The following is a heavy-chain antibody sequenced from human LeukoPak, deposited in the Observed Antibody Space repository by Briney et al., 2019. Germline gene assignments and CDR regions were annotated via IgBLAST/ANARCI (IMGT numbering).Heavy chain of an antibody. CDR3: ARDREHSYGSDFGH. CDR1: GGYIHTYY. V-gene: IGHV4-4*07. D-gene: IGHD5-18*01. CDR2: ANVGGHR. J-gene: IGHJ4*02. Sequence: SQTLSLTCTFSGGYIHTYYWAGIRQPAGKGREWVGRANVGGHRDYNPSLKSRVSMSIDESANQFSLNLMSVTAADTAVYYCARDREHSYGSDFGHWGQGILVTVSA.